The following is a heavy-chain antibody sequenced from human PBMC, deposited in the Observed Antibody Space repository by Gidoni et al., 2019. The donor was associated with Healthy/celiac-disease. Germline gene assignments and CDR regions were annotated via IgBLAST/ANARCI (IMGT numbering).Heavy chain of an antibody. CDR1: GGSISIGGYY. V-gene: IGHV4-31*03. CDR3: ARVRMSSGYYGDFDL. CDR2: IYYSGST. Sequence: QVQLQESGPGLVKPSQTLSLTCTVSGGSISIGGYYWSWIRQHPGKGLEWIGYIYYSGSTYYNPSLKSRVTISVDTSKNQFSLKLSSVTAADTAVYYCARVRMSSGYYGDFDLWGRGTLVTVSS. D-gene: IGHD3-22*01. J-gene: IGHJ2*01.